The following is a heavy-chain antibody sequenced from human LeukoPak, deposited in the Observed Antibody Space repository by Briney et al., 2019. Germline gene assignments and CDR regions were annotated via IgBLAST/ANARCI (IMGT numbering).Heavy chain of an antibody. CDR2: ISGSGGST. J-gene: IGHJ3*02. Sequence: GGSLRLSCAASGFTFSSSAMSWVRQAPGKGLEWVSGISGSGGSTYYADSVKGRFTISRDNSKNSLYLQMNSLGAEDTAVYYCAILSAVAAIWDAFDIWRQGTMVIVSS. CDR3: AILSAVAAIWDAFDI. CDR1: GFTFSSSA. V-gene: IGHV3-23*01. D-gene: IGHD2-15*01.